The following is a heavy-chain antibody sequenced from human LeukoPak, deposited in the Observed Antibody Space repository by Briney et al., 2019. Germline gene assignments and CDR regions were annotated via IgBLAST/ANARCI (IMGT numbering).Heavy chain of an antibody. D-gene: IGHD5-18*01. J-gene: IGHJ4*02. V-gene: IGHV4-39*01. CDR3: ARHFGGYSYGLGPLHYFDY. Sequence: SETLSLACAESVGSISSSSYYWGWLRQPPGEGQEWIGSIYYSGSTYYNPSLKSRVTISVDTSNNQFSLKLSSVTAADTAVYYCARHFGGYSYGLGPLHYFDYWGQGTLVTVSS. CDR2: IYYSGST. CDR1: VGSISSSSYY.